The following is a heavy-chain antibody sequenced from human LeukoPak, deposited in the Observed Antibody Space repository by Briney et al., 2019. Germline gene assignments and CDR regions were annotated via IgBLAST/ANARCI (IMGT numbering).Heavy chain of an antibody. Sequence: SGGSLRLSCAASGFTFSSYAMHWVRQAPGKGLEWVAVISYDGSNKYYADSVKGRFTISRDNSKNTLYLQMNSLRAEDTAVYYCARAPYYDILTGDAYFDYWGQGTLVTVSS. CDR2: ISYDGSNK. D-gene: IGHD3-9*01. CDR3: ARAPYYDILTGDAYFDY. J-gene: IGHJ4*02. V-gene: IGHV3-30*04. CDR1: GFTFSSYA.